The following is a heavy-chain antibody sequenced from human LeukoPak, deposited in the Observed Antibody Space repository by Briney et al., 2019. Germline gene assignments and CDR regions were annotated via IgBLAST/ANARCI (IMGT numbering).Heavy chain of an antibody. Sequence: SETLSLTCTVSGGSISSSSYYWGWIRQPPGKGLEWIGSIYYSGSTYYNPSLKSRVTISVDTSKNQFSLKLSSVTAADTAVYYCARDWKTGTLSWGQGTLVTVSS. V-gene: IGHV4-39*07. CDR3: ARDWKTGTLS. CDR1: GGSISSSSYY. D-gene: IGHD1-1*01. J-gene: IGHJ4*02. CDR2: IYYSGST.